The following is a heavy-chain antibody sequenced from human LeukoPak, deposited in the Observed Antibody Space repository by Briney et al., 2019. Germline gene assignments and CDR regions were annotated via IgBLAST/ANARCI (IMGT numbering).Heavy chain of an antibody. CDR2: ISGSGDST. J-gene: IGHJ4*02. V-gene: IGHV3-23*01. CDR1: GFTFSRYG. Sequence: GGSLRLSCATSGFTFSRYGMNWVRQTPGKGLEWVSSISGSGDSTFYADSVKGRFSISRDNSKNTLYLQVNGLRTEDTAVYYCAKDRLLNCRGDCYVFDYWGQGTVVTVSS. CDR3: AKDRLLNCRGDCYVFDY. D-gene: IGHD2-21*02.